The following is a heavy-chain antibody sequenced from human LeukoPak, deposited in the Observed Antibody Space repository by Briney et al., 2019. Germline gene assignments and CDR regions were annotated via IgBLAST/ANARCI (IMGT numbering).Heavy chain of an antibody. D-gene: IGHD4-17*01. CDR1: GGSFSGYY. CDR2: INHSGST. V-gene: IGHV4-34*01. J-gene: IGHJ5*02. Sequence: SETLSLTCAVYGGSFSGYYWSWIRQPPGKGLEWIGEINHSGSTNYNPSLKSRVTISVDTSKNRFSLKLSSVTAADTAVYYCARSDYVDWFDPWGQGTLVTVSS. CDR3: ARSDYVDWFDP.